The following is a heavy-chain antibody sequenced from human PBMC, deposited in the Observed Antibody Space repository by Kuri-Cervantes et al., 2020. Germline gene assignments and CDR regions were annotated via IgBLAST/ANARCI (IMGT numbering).Heavy chain of an antibody. CDR3: ARFFVQWLPMGGWFDP. V-gene: IGHV1-18*04. D-gene: IGHD6-19*01. CDR2: ISAYNGNT. J-gene: IGHJ5*02. CDR1: GYTFTYRY. Sequence: ASVKVSCKASGYTFTYRYLHWVRQAPGQALEWMGWISAYNGNTNYAQKLQGRVTMTTDTSTSTAYMELRSLRSDDTAVYYCARFFVQWLPMGGWFDPWGQGTLVTVSS.